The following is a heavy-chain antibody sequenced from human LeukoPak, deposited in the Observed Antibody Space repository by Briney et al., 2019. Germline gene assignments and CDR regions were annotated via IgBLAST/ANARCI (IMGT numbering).Heavy chain of an antibody. D-gene: IGHD6-6*01. V-gene: IGHV1-18*01. CDR1: GYTFTSYG. J-gene: IGHJ4*02. CDR3: AASSIAALSSDY. Sequence: ASVKVSCKASGYTFTSYGISWVRQAPGQGLEWMGWISAYNGNPNYAQKLQGRVTMTTDTSTSTAYMELRSLRSDDTAVYYCAASSIAALSSDYWGQGTLVTVSS. CDR2: ISAYNGNP.